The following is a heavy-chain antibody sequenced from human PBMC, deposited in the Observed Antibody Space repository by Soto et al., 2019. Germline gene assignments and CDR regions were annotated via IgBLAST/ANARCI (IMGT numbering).Heavy chain of an antibody. V-gene: IGHV3-7*01. CDR3: ARDTPRIAVAGDFDY. J-gene: IGHJ4*02. D-gene: IGHD6-19*01. Sequence: GGSLRLSCAASGFTFSSYWMSWVRQAPGKGLEWVANIKQDGSEKYYVDSVKGRFTISRDNAKNSLYLQMNSPRAEDTAVYYCARDTPRIAVAGDFDYWGQGTLVTVSS. CDR1: GFTFSSYW. CDR2: IKQDGSEK.